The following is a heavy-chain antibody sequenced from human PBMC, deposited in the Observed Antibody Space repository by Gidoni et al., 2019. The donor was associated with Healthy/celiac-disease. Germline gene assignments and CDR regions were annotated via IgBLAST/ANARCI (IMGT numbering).Heavy chain of an antibody. CDR1: GGSISSGSYY. CDR3: ARENRGCSGGSCYSWFDP. CDR2: IYTSGST. V-gene: IGHV4-61*02. Sequence: QVQLQESGPGLVKPSQTLSLTCTVSGGSISSGSYYWSWIRQPAGKGLEWIGRIYTSGSTNYNPSLKSRVTISVDTSKNQFSLKLSSVTAADTAVYYWARENRGCSGGSCYSWFDPWGQGTLVTVSS. D-gene: IGHD2-15*01. J-gene: IGHJ5*02.